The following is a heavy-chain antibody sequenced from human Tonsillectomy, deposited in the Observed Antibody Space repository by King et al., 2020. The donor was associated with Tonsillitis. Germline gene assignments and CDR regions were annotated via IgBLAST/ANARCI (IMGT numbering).Heavy chain of an antibody. Sequence: VQLVESGGGVVQPGRSLRLSCAASGFTFSSYGMHWVRQAPGKGLGWVAVISYDGSNKYYADSVKGRFTISRDNSKNTLYLQMNSLRAEDTAVYYCAKEGGSGSYEYWGQGTLVTVSS. D-gene: IGHD3-10*01. CDR3: AKEGGSGSYEY. CDR1: GFTFSSYG. J-gene: IGHJ4*02. CDR2: ISYDGSNK. V-gene: IGHV3-30*18.